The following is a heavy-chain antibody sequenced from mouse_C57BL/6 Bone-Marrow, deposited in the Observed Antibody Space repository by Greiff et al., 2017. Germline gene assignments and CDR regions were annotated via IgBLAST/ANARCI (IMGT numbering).Heavy chain of an antibody. CDR2: IYPGSGST. Sequence: QVQLQQSGAELVKPGASVKMSCKASGYTFTSYWITWVKQRPGQGLEWIGDIYPGSGSTNYNEKFKSKATLTVDTSSSTAYMQLSSLTSEDSAVYYCARGYYYGSSYDWYFDVWGTGTTVTVSS. CDR3: ARGYYYGSSYDWYFDV. CDR1: GYTFTSYW. D-gene: IGHD1-1*01. J-gene: IGHJ1*03. V-gene: IGHV1-55*01.